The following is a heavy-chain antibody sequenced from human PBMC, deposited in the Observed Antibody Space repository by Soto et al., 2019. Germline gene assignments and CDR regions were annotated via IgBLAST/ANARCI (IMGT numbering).Heavy chain of an antibody. V-gene: IGHV3-30*03. D-gene: IGHD2-2*01. CDR3: ASDTKTGVVVPGAPKY. Sequence: QVQLVESGGGVVQPGGSLTLSCAASRFTFSNYGMHLGRQAPGEGLEWVAVISYDGTNHYYADSVRGRFTLSRDNSKNTIYLHMDRLTSDDTAVYYCASDTKTGVVVPGAPKYWGQGTLVAVSS. CDR2: ISYDGTNH. CDR1: RFTFSNYG. J-gene: IGHJ4*02.